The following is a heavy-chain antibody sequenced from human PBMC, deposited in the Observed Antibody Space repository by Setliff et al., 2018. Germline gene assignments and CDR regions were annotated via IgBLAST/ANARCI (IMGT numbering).Heavy chain of an antibody. V-gene: IGHV4-34*01. CDR3: ARGGYYNFWSGSSWFDP. D-gene: IGHD3-3*01. J-gene: IGHJ5*02. CDR1: GGGGSFSNYY. CDR2: ISPVGST. Sequence: PSETLSLTCGVYGGGGSFSNYYWSWIRQPPGKGLEWIGEISPVGSTNYNPSLKSRVTISVDTSKNQFSPKLSSVTAADTAVYYCARGGYYNFWSGSSWFDPWGQGTLVTVSS.